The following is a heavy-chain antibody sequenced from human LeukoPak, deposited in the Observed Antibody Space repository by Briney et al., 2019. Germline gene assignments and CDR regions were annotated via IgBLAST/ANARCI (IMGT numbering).Heavy chain of an antibody. Sequence: GGSLRLSCAASGFTFSTYTMNWGRRAPGKGLDWVSYISSSSSTIYYADSVKGRFTISRDNANNPLYLQMNSLRDEDTAVYYCARARRYRSSWYHDYWGQGSLVTVSS. D-gene: IGHD6-13*01. J-gene: IGHJ4*02. V-gene: IGHV3-48*02. CDR2: ISSSSSTI. CDR3: ARARRYRSSWYHDY. CDR1: GFTFSTYT.